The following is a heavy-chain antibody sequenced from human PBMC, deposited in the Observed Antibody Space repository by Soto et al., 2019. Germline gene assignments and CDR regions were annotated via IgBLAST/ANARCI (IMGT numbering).Heavy chain of an antibody. CDR2: IRNKANSYTT. CDR3: AGSGGDHRDFAY. J-gene: IGHJ4*02. Sequence: EVQLVESGGGLVQPGGSLRLSCAASGFTFSDHYMDWVRQAPGKGLEWVGRIRNKANSYTTEYAASVKGRFTVSRDDSKNSLYLQMNSLKTEVTAVYYCAGSGGDHRDFAYWGQGTLVTVSS. D-gene: IGHD3-16*01. V-gene: IGHV3-72*01. CDR1: GFTFSDHY.